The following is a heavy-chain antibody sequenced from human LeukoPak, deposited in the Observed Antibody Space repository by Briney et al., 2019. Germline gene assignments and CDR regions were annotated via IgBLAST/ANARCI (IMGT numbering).Heavy chain of an antibody. V-gene: IGHV1-2*02. CDR2: INPNSGGT. CDR3: SRSDSSGWSNYYYYMDV. CDR1: GYTFTGYY. D-gene: IGHD6-19*01. J-gene: IGHJ6*03. Sequence: ASVKVSCKASGYTFTGYYMHWVRQAPGQGLEWMGWINPNSGGTNYAQKVQGRVTMTRDTSISTAYMELSRMRSDDTAVYCCSRSDSSGWSNYYYYMDVWGKGTTVTVSS.